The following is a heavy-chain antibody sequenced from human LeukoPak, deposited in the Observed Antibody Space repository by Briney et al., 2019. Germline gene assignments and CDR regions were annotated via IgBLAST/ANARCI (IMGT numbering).Heavy chain of an antibody. Sequence: GGSLRLSCAASGFTFSSYATTWVRQAPGKGLEWVSVIGRSGGDIQYVDSVKGRFTIARDNCKNTLYLQMNSLRAEDTAVYYCAKYAPPTTVVTRYFDYWGQGTLVTVSS. V-gene: IGHV3-23*01. D-gene: IGHD4-23*01. J-gene: IGHJ4*02. CDR3: AKYAPPTTVVTRYFDY. CDR2: IGRSGGDI. CDR1: GFTFSSYA.